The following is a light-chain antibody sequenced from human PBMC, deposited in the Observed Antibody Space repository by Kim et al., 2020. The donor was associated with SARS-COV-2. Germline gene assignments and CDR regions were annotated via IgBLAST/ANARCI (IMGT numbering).Light chain of an antibody. J-gene: IGKJ2*01. Sequence: SASIADRVTISCRARQRISDYLNWYQQKPGKATKLLLFGATSLHSGVPSRFSGSESGTDFTLSVSSLQPEDFAIYYCQQSYSTPRTFGQGTKLEIK. CDR3: QQSYSTPRT. CDR2: GAT. V-gene: IGKV1-39*01. CDR1: QRISDY.